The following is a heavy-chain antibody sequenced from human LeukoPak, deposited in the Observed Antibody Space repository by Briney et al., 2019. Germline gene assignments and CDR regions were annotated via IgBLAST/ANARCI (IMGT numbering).Heavy chain of an antibody. CDR1: GFTFSSYS. V-gene: IGHV3-21*01. CDR3: ARDHYYDSSGYYHGGEYYGMDV. CDR2: ISSSSSYI. J-gene: IGHJ6*02. Sequence: VGSLRLSCAASGFTFSSYSMNSVRQAPGKGLKWVSSISSSSSYIYYADSVKGRFTISRDNAKNSLYLQMNSLRAEDAAVYYCARDHYYDSSGYYHGGEYYGMDVWVQGTTVTVSS. D-gene: IGHD3-22*01.